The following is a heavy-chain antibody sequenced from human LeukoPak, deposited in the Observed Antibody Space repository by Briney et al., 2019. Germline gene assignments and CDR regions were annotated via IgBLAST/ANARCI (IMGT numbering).Heavy chain of an antibody. CDR3: ARPYCSGGSCHDYFDY. J-gene: IGHJ4*02. V-gene: IGHV1-2*02. Sequence: ASVKLSCKASGYTFTGYYMHWVRQAPGQGLEWMGWINPNSGGTSYAQKFQGRVTMTRDTSISTAYMELSGLTSDDTAVYYCARPYCSGGSCHDYFDYWGQGALVTVSS. D-gene: IGHD2-15*01. CDR2: INPNSGGT. CDR1: GYTFTGYY.